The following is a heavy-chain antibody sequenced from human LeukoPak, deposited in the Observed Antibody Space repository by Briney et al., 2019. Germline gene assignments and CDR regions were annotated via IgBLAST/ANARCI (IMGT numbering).Heavy chain of an antibody. D-gene: IGHD1-1*01. CDR3: ARHDAVRYPFPAFDP. J-gene: IGHJ5*02. Sequence: SETLSLTCTVSGGSISSYYWSWIRQPPGKGLEWIGYIYYSGSTNYNPSLKSRVTISVDTSKNQFSLKLSSVTAADTAVYYCARHDAVRYPFPAFDPWGQGTLVTVSS. CDR1: GGSISSYY. CDR2: IYYSGST. V-gene: IGHV4-59*08.